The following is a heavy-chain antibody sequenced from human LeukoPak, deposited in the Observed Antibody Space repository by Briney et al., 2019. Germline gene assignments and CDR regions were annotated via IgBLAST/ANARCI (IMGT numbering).Heavy chain of an antibody. CDR2: ISWNSGSI. CDR1: GCTFDDYA. V-gene: IGHV3-9*01. D-gene: IGHD4-17*01. J-gene: IGHJ4*02. CDR3: AKDRIHYGDSWFDY. Sequence: GRSLRLSCAASGCTFDDYAMHWVRQAPGKGLEWVSGISWNSGSIGYADSVKGRFTIPRDNAKNSLYLQMNSLRAEDTALYYCAKDRIHYGDSWFDYWGQGTLVTVSS.